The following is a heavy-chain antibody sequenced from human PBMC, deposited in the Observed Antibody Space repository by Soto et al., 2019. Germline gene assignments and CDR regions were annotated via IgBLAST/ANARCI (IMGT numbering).Heavy chain of an antibody. D-gene: IGHD2-21*01. CDR1: GGTFSSHG. J-gene: IGHJ4*02. Sequence: QVQLVQSGAEVKKPGSSVKVSCKASGGTFSSHGITWVRQAPGQGLEWMGGIIPMFGTPKYAQRFQGRVSITADKSTTTAYMELSSLRSEDTAVYYCAIGSLVGMGAATGGRIYWGQGALVTVSS. CDR3: AIGSLVGMGAATGGRIY. CDR2: IIPMFGTP. V-gene: IGHV1-69*06.